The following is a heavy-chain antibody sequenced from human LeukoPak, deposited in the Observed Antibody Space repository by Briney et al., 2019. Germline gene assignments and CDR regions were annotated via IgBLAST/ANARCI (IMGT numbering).Heavy chain of an antibody. CDR2: ITLIFGIA. V-gene: IGHV1-69*04. Sequence: ASVKVSCKASGGTFSSYAISWVRQAPGQGLEWMGRITLIFGIANYAQKFQGRVTITADKSTSTAYMELSSLRSEDTAVYYCARWDSSGFYFDYWGQGTLVTVSS. CDR1: GGTFSSYA. CDR3: ARWDSSGFYFDY. D-gene: IGHD3-22*01. J-gene: IGHJ4*02.